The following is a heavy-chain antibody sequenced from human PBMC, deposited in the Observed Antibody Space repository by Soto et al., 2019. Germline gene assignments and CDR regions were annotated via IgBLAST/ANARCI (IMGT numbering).Heavy chain of an antibody. D-gene: IGHD3-10*01. CDR3: ARHRYPGFGDLYGAI. Sequence: ESLKISCKGSGYSFTSYWIGWVRQMPGKGLEWMGIIYPGDSDTRYSPSFQGQVTISADKSISTAYLQWSSLKASDTAMYYCARHRYPGFGDLYGAIWGPGTLVTVSS. CDR2: IYPGDSDT. CDR1: GYSFTSYW. V-gene: IGHV5-51*01. J-gene: IGHJ4*02.